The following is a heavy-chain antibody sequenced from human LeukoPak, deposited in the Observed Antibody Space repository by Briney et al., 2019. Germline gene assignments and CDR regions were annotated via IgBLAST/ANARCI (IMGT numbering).Heavy chain of an antibody. D-gene: IGHD3-22*01. V-gene: IGHV3-23*01. CDR2: ISASGP. Sequence: GGSLRLSCAGSGFTFSRLAMTWVRQAPGKGLEWVSTISASGPYYADAVRGRFTISRDNSRNTLSLQMDSLRAEDTAVYYCAKDHESDGYPCLDHWGLGTLVTVSS. J-gene: IGHJ4*02. CDR1: GFTFSRLA. CDR3: AKDHESDGYPCLDH.